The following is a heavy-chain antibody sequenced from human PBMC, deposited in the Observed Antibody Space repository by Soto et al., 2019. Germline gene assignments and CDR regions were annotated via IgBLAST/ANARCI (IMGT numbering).Heavy chain of an antibody. V-gene: IGHV3-74*01. CDR3: ASLSHCSGTSCYDYYYYYMDV. Sequence: EGSLRLSCAASGFTLSSYWMHWVRQAPGKGLVWVSRISSDGSSTSYADSVKGRFTISRDNAKNTLYMQMNSLRAEDTAVYYCASLSHCSGTSCYDYYYYYMDVWGKGTTVTVSS. CDR1: GFTLSSYW. CDR2: ISSDGSST. J-gene: IGHJ6*03. D-gene: IGHD2-2*01.